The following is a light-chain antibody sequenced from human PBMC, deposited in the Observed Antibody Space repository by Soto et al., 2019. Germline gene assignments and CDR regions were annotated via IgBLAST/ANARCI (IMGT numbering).Light chain of an antibody. CDR3: SSYTTTPRL. J-gene: IGLJ3*02. CDR1: SSDIGSNNY. Sequence: QSALTRPASVSGSPGQSITISCTGTSSDIGSNNYVSWFQQRPGKAPTLIIYEVSNRPSGVSNHFSGSKSGNTASLTISGLLPEDEAEYYCSSYTTTPRLFGGGTKLTVL. V-gene: IGLV2-14*01. CDR2: EVS.